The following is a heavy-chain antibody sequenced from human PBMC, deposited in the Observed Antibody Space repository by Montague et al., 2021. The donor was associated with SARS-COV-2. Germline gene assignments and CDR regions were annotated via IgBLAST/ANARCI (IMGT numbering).Heavy chain of an antibody. D-gene: IGHD2-21*01. J-gene: IGHJ3*02. Sequence: SETLSLTCAVYGGSFSAYYWSWIRQPPGKGLEWIGEIYHSGSTNYNPSLKSRVTISVDTSKNQFSLKLRSVTAADTAVYYCARGRSLLWLCPSRFDIWGQGKMVTVSS. CDR1: GGSFSAYY. CDR3: ARGRSLLWLCPSRFDI. CDR2: IYHSGST. V-gene: IGHV4-34*01.